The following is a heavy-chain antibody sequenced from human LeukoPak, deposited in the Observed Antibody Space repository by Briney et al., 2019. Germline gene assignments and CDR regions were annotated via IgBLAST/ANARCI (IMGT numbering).Heavy chain of an antibody. D-gene: IGHD3-10*01. CDR2: ISNDGSDK. J-gene: IGHJ4*02. CDR1: RFPFRTYN. Sequence: GGSLRLSCAASRFPFRTYNMHWVRQAPGKGLEWVAVISNDGSDKYYADPVKGRFTISRDNSQNTLYLQMNTLKTEDTAVYFCARDRGAFDYWGQGTLVTVSS. V-gene: IGHV3-30*19. CDR3: ARDRGAFDY.